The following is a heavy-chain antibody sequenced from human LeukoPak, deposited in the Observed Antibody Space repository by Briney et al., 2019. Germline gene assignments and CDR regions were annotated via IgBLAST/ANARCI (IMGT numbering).Heavy chain of an antibody. CDR2: INPSGGFT. J-gene: IGHJ5*02. CDR3: ARDQSGEWELLSCWWFDP. Sequence: GASVKVSCKASGYSFITHWMHWVRQAPGQGLEWMGIINPSGGFTSYAQKLQGRVTVTRDMSTSTVYMELSNLRSEDTAVYYCARDQSGEWELLSCWWFDPWGQGTLVTVSS. D-gene: IGHD1-26*01. V-gene: IGHV1-46*01. CDR1: GYSFITHW.